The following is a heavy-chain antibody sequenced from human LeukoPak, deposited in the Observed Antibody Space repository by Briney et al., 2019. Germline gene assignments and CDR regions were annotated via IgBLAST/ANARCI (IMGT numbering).Heavy chain of an antibody. CDR1: GSSVSTFY. J-gene: IGHJ2*01. V-gene: IGHV4-59*02. Sequence: SETLSLTCIVSGSSVSTFYWSWLRQSPGTGLEWIGFVHDTGSTAYNPSLKSRVTISLETSKNQLSLMLTSVTAADTAMYYCARGSTDVYRYLDVWGRSTLVTVSS. CDR3: ARGSTDVYRYLDV. D-gene: IGHD1-26*01. CDR2: VHDTGST.